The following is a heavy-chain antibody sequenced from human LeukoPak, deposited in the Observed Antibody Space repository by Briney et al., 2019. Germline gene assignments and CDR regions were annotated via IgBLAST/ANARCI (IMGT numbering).Heavy chain of an antibody. Sequence: GGSLRLSCSASGFTFNIYGMNWVRQAPGKGLEWVSSFSSSSSSKYYADSVKGRFTISRDNSKNTLYLQMNSLRAEDTAVYYCATTRWSIGNCSGGSCYSDYWGQGTLVTVSS. CDR2: FSSSSSSK. J-gene: IGHJ4*02. D-gene: IGHD2-15*01. CDR3: ATTRWSIGNCSGGSCYSDY. V-gene: IGHV3-21*04. CDR1: GFTFNIYG.